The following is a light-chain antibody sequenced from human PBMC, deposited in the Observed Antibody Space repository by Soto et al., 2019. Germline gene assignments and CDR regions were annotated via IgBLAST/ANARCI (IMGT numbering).Light chain of an antibody. CDR2: SNN. V-gene: IGLV1-47*02. J-gene: IGLJ1*01. CDR1: GSDIATFNY. Sequence: SVLAQPASVSGSPGQSITISCTGSGSDIATFNYVSWYQQYPGTAPKLLIYSNNQRPSGVPDRFSGSKSGTSASLAISGLRSEDEADYYCAAWDDSLSGSYVFGTGTKVTVL. CDR3: AAWDDSLSGSYV.